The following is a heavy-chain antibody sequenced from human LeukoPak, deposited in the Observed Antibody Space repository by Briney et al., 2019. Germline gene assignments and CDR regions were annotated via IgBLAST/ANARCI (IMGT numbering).Heavy chain of an antibody. CDR2: INPNSGGT. V-gene: IGHV1-2*02. CDR1: GYTFTGYY. Sequence: ASVKVSCKASGYTFTGYYMHWVRQAPGQGLEWMGWINPNSGGTNYAQKFRGRVTMTRDTSISTAYMELSRLRSDDTAVYYCARVTALNYYYHGMDVWGQGTTVTVSS. J-gene: IGHJ6*02. D-gene: IGHD2-21*02. CDR3: ARVTALNYYYHGMDV.